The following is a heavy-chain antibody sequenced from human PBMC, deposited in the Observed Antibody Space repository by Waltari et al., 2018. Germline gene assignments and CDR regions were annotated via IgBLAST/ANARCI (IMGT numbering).Heavy chain of an antibody. Sequence: EVQLVESGGGFIQSGGSLRLSCAASGFTVSSNYMSWVRQAPGKGLELVSCIFRYGRPYYADSVKGRFTISRDNSKNTLYLQINSLRAEDTAVYYCARDSRGGLFFDYWGQGTLVTVSS. V-gene: IGHV3-53*01. CDR2: IFRYGRP. CDR3: ARDSRGGLFFDY. CDR1: GFTVSSNY. J-gene: IGHJ4*02.